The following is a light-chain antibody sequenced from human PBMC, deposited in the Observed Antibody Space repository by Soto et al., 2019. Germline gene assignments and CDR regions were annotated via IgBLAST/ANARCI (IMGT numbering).Light chain of an antibody. CDR1: QRVSRN. Sequence: EIVMTQSPATLSVSPGERVTLSCRASQRVSRNVAWYQQQPGQAPRLLIYTTSTRATDIPARFSGSGSGTEFTLNINRPQSEDFAVYDWQQYDGCPWVLTFGGGTKVGIK. CDR3: QQYDGCPWVLT. V-gene: IGKV3-15*01. J-gene: IGKJ4*01. CDR2: TTS.